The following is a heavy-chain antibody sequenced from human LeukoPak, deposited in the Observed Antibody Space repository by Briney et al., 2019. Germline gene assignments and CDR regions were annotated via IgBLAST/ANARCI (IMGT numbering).Heavy chain of an antibody. CDR1: GFTFSSYW. Sequence: GGSLRLSCAASGFTFSSYWMSWVRQAPGKGLEWVANIKQDGSEKYYVDSVKGRFTISRDNAKNSLYLQMNNLRAEDTAVYYCARDRVTMVRGVNYYFDYWGQGTLVTVSS. D-gene: IGHD3-10*01. CDR3: ARDRVTMVRGVNYYFDY. J-gene: IGHJ4*02. V-gene: IGHV3-7*05. CDR2: IKQDGSEK.